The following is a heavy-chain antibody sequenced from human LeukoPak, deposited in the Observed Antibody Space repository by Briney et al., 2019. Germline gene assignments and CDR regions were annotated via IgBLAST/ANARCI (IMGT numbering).Heavy chain of an antibody. Sequence: SETLSLTCTVSGGSISSYYWSWIRQPAGKGLEWIGRIYTSGSTNYNPSLKSRVTMSVDTSKNQFSLKLSSVTAADTAVYYCARVGTYYYGSGSAFDIWGQGTMVTVSS. J-gene: IGHJ3*02. CDR1: GGSISSYY. CDR3: ARVGTYYYGSGSAFDI. CDR2: IYTSGST. V-gene: IGHV4-4*07. D-gene: IGHD3-10*01.